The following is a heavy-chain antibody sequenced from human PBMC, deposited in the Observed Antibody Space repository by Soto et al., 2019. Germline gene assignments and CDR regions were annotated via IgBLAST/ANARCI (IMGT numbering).Heavy chain of an antibody. CDR1: GGSLKNYY. CDR3: ARTPNNYYGMDV. J-gene: IGHJ6*02. Sequence: SETLSLTCVVSGGSLKNYYWTWFRQAPGKSLEWIGYIYDNGGSTYNPSLESRVTMSVDTANNQYSLRLSSVTAADTAVYYCARTPNNYYGMDVWGQGTTVTVSS. V-gene: IGHV4-59*01. D-gene: IGHD2-8*01. CDR2: IYDNGGS.